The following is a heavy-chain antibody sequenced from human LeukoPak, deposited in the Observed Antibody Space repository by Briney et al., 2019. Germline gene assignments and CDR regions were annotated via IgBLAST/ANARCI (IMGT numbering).Heavy chain of an antibody. CDR3: ARVYYSRSYDYWYFDL. D-gene: IGHD6-13*01. CDR1: GGSIRSYY. J-gene: IGHJ2*01. CDR2: IYYSGNT. Sequence: SETLSLTCSVSGGSIRSYYWTWIRQRPGKGLEWIGYIYYSGNTNYNPSLKSRVTISVDTSKNQFSLKLSSVSAADTAVYYCARVYYSRSYDYWYFDLWGRGTLVTVSS. V-gene: IGHV4-59*01.